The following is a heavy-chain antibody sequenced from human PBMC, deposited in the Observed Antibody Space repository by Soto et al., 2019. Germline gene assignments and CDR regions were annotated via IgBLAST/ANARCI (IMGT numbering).Heavy chain of an antibody. D-gene: IGHD3-22*01. Sequence: ASVKVSCKASGYTFTHYHVYWVRQAPGRGLEWLGMINPSGGSTTYAQNLQGRVTMTRDTSTNTVYMELSSLRSEGTAAYYCAREAINSSGYSRYFQHWGQGTLVTVSS. CDR1: GYTFTHYH. J-gene: IGHJ1*01. CDR3: AREAINSSGYSRYFQH. V-gene: IGHV1-46*01. CDR2: INPSGGST.